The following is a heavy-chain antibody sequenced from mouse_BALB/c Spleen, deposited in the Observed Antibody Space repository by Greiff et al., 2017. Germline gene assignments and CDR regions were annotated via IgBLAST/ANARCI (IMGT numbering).Heavy chain of an antibody. CDR2: ISSGGSYT. D-gene: IGHD2-2*01. Sequence: EVKLMESGGGLVKPGGSLKLSCAASGFTFSSYGMSWVRQTPDKRLEWVATISSGGSYTYYPDSVKGRFTISRDNAKNTLYLQMSSLKSEDTAMYYCASDLLWLRRGAYWGQGTLVTVSA. CDR3: ASDLLWLRRGAY. J-gene: IGHJ3*01. V-gene: IGHV5-6*03. CDR1: GFTFSSYG.